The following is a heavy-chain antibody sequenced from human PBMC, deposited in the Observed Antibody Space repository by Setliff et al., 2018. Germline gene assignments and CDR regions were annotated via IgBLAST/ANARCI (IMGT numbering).Heavy chain of an antibody. J-gene: IGHJ3*02. CDR3: ARVYQDAFDI. Sequence: GASVKVSCKASGYTFTSYGFSWVRQAPGQGLEWMGWISVYNGKTKYAQKFQGRVTMTTDTSTRTAYMELSSLRSEDTAVYYCARVYQDAFDIWGQGTMVTV. V-gene: IGHV1-18*01. CDR2: ISVYNGKT. CDR1: GYTFTSYG.